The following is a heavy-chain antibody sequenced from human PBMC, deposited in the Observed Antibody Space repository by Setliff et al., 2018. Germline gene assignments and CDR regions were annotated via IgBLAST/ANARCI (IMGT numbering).Heavy chain of an antibody. CDR1: GFTFTHYS. CDR2: LHTSGTT. Sequence: LSCAASGFTFTHYSMNWVRQPAGEGLEWIGRLHTSGTTVYNPSLKGRVTISMDTSKNQFSLGLTSVTAADTAVYYCARESAGDESVRHLYYTDVWGRGTTVTVSS. V-gene: IGHV4-4*07. J-gene: IGHJ6*03. D-gene: IGHD1-1*01. CDR3: ARESAGDESVRHLYYTDV.